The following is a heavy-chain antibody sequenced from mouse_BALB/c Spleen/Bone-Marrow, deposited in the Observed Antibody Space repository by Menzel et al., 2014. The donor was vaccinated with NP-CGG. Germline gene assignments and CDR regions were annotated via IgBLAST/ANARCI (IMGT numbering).Heavy chain of an antibody. D-gene: IGHD4-1*01. CDR3: ARWEYYAMDY. Sequence: VQLQQSGAELVKPGASVKLSCTASGFNIKDTYMHWVKQRPEQGLEWIGRIGPANGNTKYDPKFQGKATITSDTSSNTAYLQRISLTSEDTAVYYCARWEYYAMDYWGQGTSVTVSS. J-gene: IGHJ4*01. V-gene: IGHV14-3*02. CDR2: IGPANGNT. CDR1: GFNIKDTY.